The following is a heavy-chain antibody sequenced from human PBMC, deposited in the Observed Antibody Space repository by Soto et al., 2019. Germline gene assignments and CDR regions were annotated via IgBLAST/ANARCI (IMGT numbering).Heavy chain of an antibody. CDR1: GGTFSSYA. Sequence: ASVKVSCKASGGTFSSYAISWVRQAPGQGLELMGGIIPIFGTANYAQKFQGRVTITADKSTSTAYMELSSLRSEDTAVYYCAIGRGGDTAMATDYWGQGTLVTVYS. CDR2: IIPIFGTA. D-gene: IGHD5-18*01. V-gene: IGHV1-69*06. CDR3: AIGRGGDTAMATDY. J-gene: IGHJ4*02.